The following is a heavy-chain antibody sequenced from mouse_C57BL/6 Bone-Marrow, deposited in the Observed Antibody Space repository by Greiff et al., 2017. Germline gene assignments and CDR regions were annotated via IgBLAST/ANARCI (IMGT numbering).Heavy chain of an antibody. Sequence: VQLKESGAELVRPGASVKLSCKASGYTFTDYYINWVKQRPGQGLEWIARIYPGSGNTYYNEKFKGKATLTAEKSSSTAYMQLSSLTSEDSAVYFCARDYDYDVDYWGQGTTLTVSS. J-gene: IGHJ2*01. D-gene: IGHD2-4*01. V-gene: IGHV1-76*01. CDR3: ARDYDYDVDY. CDR1: GYTFTDYY. CDR2: IYPGSGNT.